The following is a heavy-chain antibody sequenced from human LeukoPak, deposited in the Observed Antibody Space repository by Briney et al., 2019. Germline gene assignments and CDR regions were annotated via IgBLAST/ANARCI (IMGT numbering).Heavy chain of an antibody. CDR3: ARDHVGATGLLWAFDY. CDR2: ISAYNGNT. CDR1: GYTFTSYG. D-gene: IGHD1-26*01. J-gene: IGHJ4*02. Sequence: ASVKVSCKASGYTFTSYGISWVRQAPGQGLEWMGWISAYNGNTNYAQKLQGRVTMTTDTSTSTAYMELRSLRSDDTAVYYCARDHVGATGLLWAFDYWGQGTLVTVSS. V-gene: IGHV1-18*01.